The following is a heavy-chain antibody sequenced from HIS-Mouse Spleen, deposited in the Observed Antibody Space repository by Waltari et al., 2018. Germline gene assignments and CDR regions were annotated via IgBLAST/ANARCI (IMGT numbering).Heavy chain of an antibody. CDR1: GGSISSSSYS. CDR3: AYGDYFDY. J-gene: IGHJ4*02. D-gene: IGHD4-17*01. CDR2: IYYSGST. V-gene: IGHV4-39*01. Sequence: QLQLQESGPGLVKPSETLSLTCPVSGGSISSSSYSWGWIRQPQGKGLEWIGSIYYSGSTYYNPSLKSRVTISVDTSKNQFSLKLSSVTAADTAVYYCAYGDYFDYWGQGTLVTVSS.